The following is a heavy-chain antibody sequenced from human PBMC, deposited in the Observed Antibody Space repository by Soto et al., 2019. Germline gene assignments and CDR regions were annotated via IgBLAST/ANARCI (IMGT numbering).Heavy chain of an antibody. J-gene: IGHJ4*02. Sequence: ASVKVSCKASGYTFTGYYMHLVRQAPGQGLEWMGWINPNSGGTNYAQKFQGWVTMTRDTSISTAYMELSRLRSDDTAVYYCARENLAVAGSRTFDYWGQGTLVTVSS. CDR1: GYTFTGYY. CDR2: INPNSGGT. D-gene: IGHD6-19*01. CDR3: ARENLAVAGSRTFDY. V-gene: IGHV1-2*04.